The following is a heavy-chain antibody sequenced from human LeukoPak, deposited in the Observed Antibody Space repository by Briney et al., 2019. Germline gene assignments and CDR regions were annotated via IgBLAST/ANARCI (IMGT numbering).Heavy chain of an antibody. CDR2: INHSGST. CDR3: ARDSYGDYGGPYYYYYMDV. CDR1: GGSFSGYY. Sequence: SETLSLTCAVYGGSFSGYYWSWIRQPPGKGLEWIGEINHSGSTNYNPSLKSRVTISVDTSKNQFSLKLSSVTAADTAVYYCARDSYGDYGGPYYYYYMDVWGKGTTVTVSS. V-gene: IGHV4-34*01. J-gene: IGHJ6*03. D-gene: IGHD4-17*01.